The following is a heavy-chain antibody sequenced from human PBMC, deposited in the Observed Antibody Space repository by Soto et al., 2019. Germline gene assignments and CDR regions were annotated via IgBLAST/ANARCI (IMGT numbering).Heavy chain of an antibody. Sequence: PSETLSLTCTVSGGSISSYYWSWIRQPPGKGLEWIGYIYYSGSTNYNPSLNSRVTISVDTSKNQFSLKLSSVTAADTAVYYCARHKEVLWFGEYPAPSRYYHMDVWGKGTTVTVSS. J-gene: IGHJ6*03. CDR1: GGSISSYY. CDR3: ARHKEVLWFGEYPAPSRYYHMDV. V-gene: IGHV4-59*08. D-gene: IGHD3-10*01. CDR2: IYYSGST.